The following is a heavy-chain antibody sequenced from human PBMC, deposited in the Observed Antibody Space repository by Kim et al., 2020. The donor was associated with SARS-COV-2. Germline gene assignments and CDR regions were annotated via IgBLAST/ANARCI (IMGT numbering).Heavy chain of an antibody. D-gene: IGHD3-10*01. CDR1: GFTFSSYG. CDR2: IWYDGSNK. J-gene: IGHJ6*02. Sequence: GGSLRLSCAASGFTFSSYGMHWVRQAPGKGLEWVAVIWYDGSNKYYADSVKGRFTISRDNSKNTLYLQMNSLRAEDTAVYYCAREGGDPGVYYYGMDVWGQGTTVTVSS. CDR3: AREGGDPGVYYYGMDV. V-gene: IGHV3-33*01.